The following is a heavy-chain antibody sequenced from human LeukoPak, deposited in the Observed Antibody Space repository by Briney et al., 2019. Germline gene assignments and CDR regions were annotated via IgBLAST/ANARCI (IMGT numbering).Heavy chain of an antibody. CDR3: ARARGGTSLDY. V-gene: IGHV3-30-3*01. CDR2: VSYDGSNK. D-gene: IGHD3-10*01. CDR1: GFTFSDYV. J-gene: IGHJ4*02. Sequence: GKSLRLSCAASGFTFSDYVLHWVRQAPGKGLEWVAVVSYDGSNKYYADSVKGRFTISRDNSKNTFYLQMNSLRADDTALYYCARARGGTSLDYWGQGTLVTVSS.